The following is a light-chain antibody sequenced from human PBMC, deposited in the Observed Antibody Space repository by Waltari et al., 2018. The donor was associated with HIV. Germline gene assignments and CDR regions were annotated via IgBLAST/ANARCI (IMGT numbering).Light chain of an antibody. CDR3: QQYYLAPYT. CDR2: WAS. J-gene: IGKJ2*01. V-gene: IGKV4-1*01. CDR1: QSLLYGSNNKDY. Sequence: DVVMTQSPDSLAVSVGERATLNCKSSQSLLYGSNNKDYLAWYQQKPGQRPKLLIYWASTRQSGVPDRFSGSGSGTDFTLTISNLQAEDAAVYYCQQYYLAPYTFGQGTKLEIK.